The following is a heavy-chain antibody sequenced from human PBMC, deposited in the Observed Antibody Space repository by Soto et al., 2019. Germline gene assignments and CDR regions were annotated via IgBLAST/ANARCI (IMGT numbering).Heavy chain of an antibody. V-gene: IGHV3-30-3*01. CDR2: ISYDGSNK. CDR3: ARDLGYYDSSGSFDY. CDR1: GFTFSSYA. J-gene: IGHJ4*02. D-gene: IGHD3-22*01. Sequence: QVQLVESGGGVVQPGRSLRLSCAASGFTFSSYAMHWVRQAPGKGLEWVAVISYDGSNKYYADSVKGRFTISRDNSKNTLYLQMNSLRAEDTAVYYCARDLGYYDSSGSFDYWGQGTLVTVSS.